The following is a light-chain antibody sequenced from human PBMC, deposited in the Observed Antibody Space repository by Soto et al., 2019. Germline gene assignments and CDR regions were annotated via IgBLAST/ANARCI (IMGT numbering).Light chain of an antibody. CDR3: QQYGSSGT. CDR2: GAS. CDR1: QSVSSR. V-gene: IGKV3-20*01. Sequence: EIVLTQSPGTLSLSPGERATLSCRASQSVSSRLAWYQQKPGQAPRLLISGASNRATGIPDRFSGSGSGTDFTLTISRLEPEDFAVYYCQQYGSSGTFGQGNKVDIK. J-gene: IGKJ1*01.